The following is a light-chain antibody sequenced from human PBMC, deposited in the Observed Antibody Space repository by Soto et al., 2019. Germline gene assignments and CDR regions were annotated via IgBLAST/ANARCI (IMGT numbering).Light chain of an antibody. CDR2: GAF. Sequence: EIVLTQSPGTLSMSPGERATLSCRASQSVSSSYLAWYQQKPGQAPRLLIYGAFSRATDIPDRFSGGGSGTDFTLTISRLEPEDFAVYYCQQHGSSRTFGQGTKVEIK. CDR1: QSVSSSY. V-gene: IGKV3-20*01. J-gene: IGKJ1*01. CDR3: QQHGSSRT.